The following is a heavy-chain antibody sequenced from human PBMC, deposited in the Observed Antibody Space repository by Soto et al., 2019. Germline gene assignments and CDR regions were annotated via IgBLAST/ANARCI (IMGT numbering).Heavy chain of an antibody. CDR1: GGSISSYY. CDR2: IYYSGST. J-gene: IGHJ5*02. Sequence: SETLSLTCTVSGGSISSYYWSWIRQPPGKGLEWIGYIYYSGSTNYNPSLKSRVTISVDTSKNQFSLKLSSVTAADTAVYYCARSYSGYSGSNWFDPWGQGTLVTVSS. CDR3: ARSYSGYSGSNWFDP. D-gene: IGHD5-12*01. V-gene: IGHV4-59*01.